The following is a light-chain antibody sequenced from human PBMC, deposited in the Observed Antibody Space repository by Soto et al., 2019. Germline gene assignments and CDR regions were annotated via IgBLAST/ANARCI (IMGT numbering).Light chain of an antibody. J-gene: IGLJ2*01. V-gene: IGLV4-69*01. Sequence: QLVLTQSPSASASLGASVKLTCTRSSGHSNYAIAWHQQQPEKGPRYLMKLNSDGSHRKGDGIPDRFAGSSSGAERYLTISSLQSEDEADYYCQTWGTGIHVVFGGGTKLTVL. CDR2: LNSDGSH. CDR3: QTWGTGIHVV. CDR1: SGHSNYA.